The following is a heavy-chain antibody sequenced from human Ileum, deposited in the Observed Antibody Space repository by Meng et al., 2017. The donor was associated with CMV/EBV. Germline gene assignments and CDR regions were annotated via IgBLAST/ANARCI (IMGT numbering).Heavy chain of an antibody. CDR3: AAKIDITYFDF. J-gene: IGHJ4*02. CDR1: GYTFTSYY. Sequence: SCKASGYTFTSYYMHWVRQAPGQGLGWMGVINPNGGTTAYAQKFQGRVTMTGDTSTSTIYMELNSLRSEDTAVYFCAAKIDITYFDFWGQGTLVTVSS. D-gene: IGHD1-14*01. CDR2: INPNGGTT. V-gene: IGHV1-46*01.